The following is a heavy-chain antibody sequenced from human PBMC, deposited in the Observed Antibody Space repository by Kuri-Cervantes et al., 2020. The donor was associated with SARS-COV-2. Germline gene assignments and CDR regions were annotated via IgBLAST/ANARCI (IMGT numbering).Heavy chain of an antibody. V-gene: IGHV4-39*07. J-gene: IGHJ4*02. CDR1: GGSISSSSYY. CDR2: IYYSGST. CDR3: ARVPRRQLWFSYYYFDY. D-gene: IGHD5-18*01. Sequence: ESLKISCTVSGGSISSSSYYWGWIRQPPGKGLEWIGSIYYSGSTYYNPSLKSRVTISVDTSKNQFSLKLSSVTAADTAVYYCARVPRRQLWFSYYYFDYWGQGTLVTVSS.